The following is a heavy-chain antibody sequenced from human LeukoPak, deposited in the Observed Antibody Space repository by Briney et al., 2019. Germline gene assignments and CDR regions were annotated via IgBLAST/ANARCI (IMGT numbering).Heavy chain of an antibody. Sequence: GGSLRLSCVASGFTFSTYAMGWVRQVPGKGLEWVSSVSESGGSTYYADSVKGRFTISRDNSKDTLSLQMNSLRAEDTAVYYCARGLYDILTVMVYWGQGTLVTVSS. D-gene: IGHD3-9*01. CDR1: GFTFSTYA. J-gene: IGHJ4*02. CDR2: VSESGGST. V-gene: IGHV3-23*01. CDR3: ARGLYDILTVMVY.